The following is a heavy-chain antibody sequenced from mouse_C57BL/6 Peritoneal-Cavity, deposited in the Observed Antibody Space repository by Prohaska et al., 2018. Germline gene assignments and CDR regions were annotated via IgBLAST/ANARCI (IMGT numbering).Heavy chain of an antibody. D-gene: IGHD2-1*01. Sequence: EVKLVESGGGLVQPGGSLSLSCAASGFTFTDYYMSWVRQPPEKALEWLGFIRNKANGYTTEYSASVKGRFTISRDNSQSILYLQMNALRAEDSATYYCARHGNYFYWYFDVWGTGTTVTVSS. CDR1: GFTFTDYY. CDR2: IRNKANGYTT. CDR3: ARHGNYFYWYFDV. J-gene: IGHJ1*03. V-gene: IGHV7-3*01.